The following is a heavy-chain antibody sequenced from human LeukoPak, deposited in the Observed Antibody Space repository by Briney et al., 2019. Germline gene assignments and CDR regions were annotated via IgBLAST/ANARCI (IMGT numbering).Heavy chain of an antibody. Sequence: SQTLSLTCAISGDSVSSNSATWTWIRQSPSRGLEWLGRTYYRSKWYNDYAVSVKSRITINPDTSKNQFSLQLNSVTAADTAVYYCARREGRYFDWLLFDYWGQGTLVTVSS. V-gene: IGHV6-1*01. CDR2: TYYRSKWYN. D-gene: IGHD3-9*01. J-gene: IGHJ4*02. CDR1: GDSVSSNSAT. CDR3: ARREGRYFDWLLFDY.